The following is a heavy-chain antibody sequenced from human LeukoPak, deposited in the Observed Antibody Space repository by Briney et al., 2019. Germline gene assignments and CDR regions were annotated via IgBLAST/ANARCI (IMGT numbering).Heavy chain of an antibody. D-gene: IGHD3-3*01. CDR3: ARSPLCDFWSGYYDY. J-gene: IGHJ4*02. CDR2: IYHSGST. Sequence: SETLSLTCTVSGYSISSGYYWGWIRQPPGKGLEGIGSIYHSGSTYYNPSLKSRVTISVDTSKNQFSLKLSSVTAADTAVYYCARSPLCDFWSGYYDYWGQGTLVTVSS. CDR1: GYSISSGYY. V-gene: IGHV4-38-2*02.